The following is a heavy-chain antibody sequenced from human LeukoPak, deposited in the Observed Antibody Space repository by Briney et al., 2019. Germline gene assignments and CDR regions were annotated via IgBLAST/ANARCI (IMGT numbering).Heavy chain of an antibody. V-gene: IGHV4-59*01. CDR3: ARDSLGDDYATGWNYHYMDV. D-gene: IGHD3-10*01. CDR2: ICYSGNT. J-gene: IGHJ6*03. CDR1: GGSISSYC. Sequence: PSETLSLTCTVSGGSISSYCWSWIRQPPGKGLDWIGSICYSGNTNYSPSLRRRVTISVDTSKNQVSLKLSSVTAADTAVYYCARDSLGDDYATGWNYHYMDVWGKGTTVSVSS.